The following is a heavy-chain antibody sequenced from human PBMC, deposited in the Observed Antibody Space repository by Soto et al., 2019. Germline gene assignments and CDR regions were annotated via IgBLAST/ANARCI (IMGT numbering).Heavy chain of an antibody. J-gene: IGHJ4*02. CDR3: ARGVYCSGGSCYYFDY. Sequence: QVQLQQWGAGLLKPSETLSLTCAVYGGSFSGYYWSWIRQPPGKGLEWIGEINHSGSTNYNPSLKSGVTLAEDTSKNQFSLKLSSVTAADTAVYYWARGVYCSGGSCYYFDYWGQGTLVTVSS. CDR2: INHSGST. V-gene: IGHV4-34*01. CDR1: GGSFSGYY. D-gene: IGHD2-15*01.